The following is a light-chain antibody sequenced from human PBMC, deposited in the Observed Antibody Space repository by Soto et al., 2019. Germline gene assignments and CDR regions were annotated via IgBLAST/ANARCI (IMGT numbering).Light chain of an antibody. J-gene: IGKJ1*01. Sequence: AIRMTQSPSSLSASTGDRVTITCRASQGISSYLAWYQQKPGKAPKLLIYAASTFQSGVPSRFSGSGSWTDFTLTISCLQSDDFATYDGQQYYSYPRTFGKGTKVEIK. CDR2: AAS. CDR3: QQYYSYPRT. CDR1: QGISSY. V-gene: IGKV1-8*01.